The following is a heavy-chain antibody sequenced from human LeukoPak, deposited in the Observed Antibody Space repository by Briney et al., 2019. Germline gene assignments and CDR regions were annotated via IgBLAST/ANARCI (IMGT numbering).Heavy chain of an antibody. V-gene: IGHV3-73*01. CDR2: IRSKANNYAT. CDR1: GFTFSGSA. Sequence: GGSLRLSCAASGFTFSGSAMHWVRQASGKGLEWVGRIRSKANNYATAYAASVKGGFTISRDDSKNTAYLQMSSLKTEDTAVYYCSSGGFCSSTSCYGENWGQGTLVTVSS. J-gene: IGHJ4*02. D-gene: IGHD2-2*01. CDR3: SSGGFCSSTSCYGEN.